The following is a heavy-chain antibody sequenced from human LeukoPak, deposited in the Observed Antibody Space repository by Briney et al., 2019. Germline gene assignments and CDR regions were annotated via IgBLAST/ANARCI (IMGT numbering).Heavy chain of an antibody. CDR3: ARSRGIVGATTVDY. Sequence: GGSLRLSCAASGFTFSSYAMHWVRQAPGKGLEWVAVISYDGSNKYYADSVKGRFTISRDNSKNTLYLQMNSLRAEDTAVYYCARSRGIVGATTVDYWGQGTLVTVSS. CDR1: GFTFSSYA. CDR2: ISYDGSNK. J-gene: IGHJ4*02. V-gene: IGHV3-30-3*01. D-gene: IGHD1-26*01.